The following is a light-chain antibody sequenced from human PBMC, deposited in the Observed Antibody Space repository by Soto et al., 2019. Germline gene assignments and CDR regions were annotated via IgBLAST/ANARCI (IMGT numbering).Light chain of an antibody. V-gene: IGLV3-1*01. CDR2: QDS. CDR1: KLGDKY. J-gene: IGLJ1*01. CDR3: QAWDSTPYV. Sequence: SYELTQPPSVSVSPGQTASITCSGDKLGDKYASWYQQKPGQSPVLVIYQDSNRPSGIPERFSGSKSGNTATLTISGTQAMDEADYYCQAWDSTPYVFGTGTKLTVL.